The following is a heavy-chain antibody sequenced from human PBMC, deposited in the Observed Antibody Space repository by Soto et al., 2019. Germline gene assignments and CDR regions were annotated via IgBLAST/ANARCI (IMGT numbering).Heavy chain of an antibody. J-gene: IGHJ4*02. CDR3: ARETSADSF. V-gene: IGHV3-7*01. Sequence: EVQLVESGGGLVQPGGSLRLSCAASGFTFSNHWMVWVRQAPEKGPEWVATIKQDGSEKDYVDSVKGRFTISRDNTKNSLYLQMNSLRAEDTALYYCARETSADSFWGQGTLVTVSS. D-gene: IGHD2-21*01. CDR1: GFTFSNHW. CDR2: IKQDGSEK.